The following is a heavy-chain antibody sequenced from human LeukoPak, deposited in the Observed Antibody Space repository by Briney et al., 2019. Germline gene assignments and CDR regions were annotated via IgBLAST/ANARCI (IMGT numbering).Heavy chain of an antibody. Sequence: GGSLRLSCAASGFTFSSYAMSCVRQAPGKGLEWVSSISGSDGSTYYADSVKGRFTISRDNAKNSLYLQMNSLRAEDTAVYYCEREGYDSSVYIYFDYWGQGTLVTVSS. CDR3: EREGYDSSVYIYFDY. D-gene: IGHD3-22*01. J-gene: IGHJ4*02. CDR1: GFTFSSYA. CDR2: ISGSDGST. V-gene: IGHV3-23*01.